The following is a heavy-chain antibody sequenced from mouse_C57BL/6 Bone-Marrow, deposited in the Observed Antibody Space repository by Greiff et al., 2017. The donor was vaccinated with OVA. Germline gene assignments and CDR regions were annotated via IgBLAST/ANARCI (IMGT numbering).Heavy chain of an antibody. CDR1: GFNIKDDY. Sequence: EVKLQESGAELVRPGASVKLSCTASGFNIKDDYMHWVKQRPEQGLEWIGWIDPENGDTEYASKFKDKATLTADKSSSTAYMQLSSLTSEDSAVYYCARGRLFAYWGQGTLVTVSA. V-gene: IGHV14-4*01. CDR3: ARGRLFAY. CDR2: IDPENGDT. J-gene: IGHJ3*01.